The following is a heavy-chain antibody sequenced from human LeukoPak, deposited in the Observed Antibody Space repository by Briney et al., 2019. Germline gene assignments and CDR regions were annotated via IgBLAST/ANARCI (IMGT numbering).Heavy chain of an antibody. CDR1: GFTLSSYA. J-gene: IGHJ6*03. CDR2: ISDSGGST. Sequence: PGGSLRLSCAVSGFTLSSYAMSWVRQAPGKGLEWVSGISDSGGSTYYADSVKGRFTISRDNSKNTLYLQMNSLRAEDTAVYYCARDLRNCSSTSCRKVYYYMDVWGKGTTVTVSS. D-gene: IGHD2-2*01. CDR3: ARDLRNCSSTSCRKVYYYMDV. V-gene: IGHV3-23*01.